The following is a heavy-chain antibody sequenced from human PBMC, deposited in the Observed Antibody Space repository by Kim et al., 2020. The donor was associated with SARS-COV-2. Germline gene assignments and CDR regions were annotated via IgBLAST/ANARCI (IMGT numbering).Heavy chain of an antibody. D-gene: IGHD3-3*02. CDR2: IRSKANSYAT. J-gene: IGHJ3*02. Sequence: GGSLRLSCAASGFSFSDSAMHWVRQASGKGLEWVGRIRSKANSYATTDAASVKVRFTISRDDYKNAAYLQMNSLKTEDTAVYYCTRVPGSAVAFLDAYD. CDR3: TRVPGSAVAFLDAYD. CDR1: GFSFSDSA. V-gene: IGHV3-73*01.